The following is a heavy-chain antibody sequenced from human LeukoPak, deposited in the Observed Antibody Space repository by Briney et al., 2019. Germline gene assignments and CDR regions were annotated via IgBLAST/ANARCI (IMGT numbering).Heavy chain of an antibody. V-gene: IGHV1-2*02. D-gene: IGHD6-13*01. CDR3: AGGYENYYYGMDV. J-gene: IGHJ6*02. Sequence: GASVKVSCKASGYTFTGYYMHWVRQAPGQGLEWMGWINPNSGGTNYAQKFQGRVAMTRDTSISTAYMELSRLRSDDTAVYYCAGGYENYYYGMDVWGQGTTVTVSS. CDR1: GYTFTGYY. CDR2: INPNSGGT.